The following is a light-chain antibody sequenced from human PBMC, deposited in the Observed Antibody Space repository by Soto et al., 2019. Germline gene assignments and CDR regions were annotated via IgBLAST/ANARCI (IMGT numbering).Light chain of an antibody. CDR3: SSYAGSSNV. CDR2: EVS. CDR1: SSDVGGHNY. Sequence: QSALTQSPSASGSPGQSVTISCTGTSSDVGGHNYVSWYQHHPGKAPKLIIYEVSKRPSGVPDRFSGSKSGNTASLTVSGLQAEDEADYYCSSYAGSSNVFGTGTQLTVL. V-gene: IGLV2-8*01. J-gene: IGLJ1*01.